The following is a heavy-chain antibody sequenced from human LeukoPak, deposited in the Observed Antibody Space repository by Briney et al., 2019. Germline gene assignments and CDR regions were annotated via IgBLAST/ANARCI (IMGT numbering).Heavy chain of an antibody. J-gene: IGHJ6*03. CDR2: IYYSGST. D-gene: IGHD3-10*01. Sequence: SETLSLTCTVSGGSISSYYWSWIRQPPGKGLEWIGYIYYSGSTNYNPSLKSRVTISVDTSKNQFSLKLSSVTAADTAVYYCARDYFRMVRGVPSYYYYMDVWGKGTTVTVSS. CDR3: ARDYFRMVRGVPSYYYYMDV. V-gene: IGHV4-59*12. CDR1: GGSISSYY.